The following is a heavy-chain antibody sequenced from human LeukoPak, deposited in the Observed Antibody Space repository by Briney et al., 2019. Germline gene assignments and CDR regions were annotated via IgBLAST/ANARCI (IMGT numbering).Heavy chain of an antibody. Sequence: GGSLRLSCAASGFTFSSHAMSWVRQAPGKGLEWVSAISGTGGSTNYADSVKGRFTISRDNSKNTLSLQMNSLRAEDTAVYYCARLPAYCSSTSCYYDYWGQGTLVTVSS. CDR2: ISGTGGST. CDR1: GFTFSSHA. CDR3: ARLPAYCSSTSCYYDY. J-gene: IGHJ4*02. V-gene: IGHV3-23*01. D-gene: IGHD2-2*01.